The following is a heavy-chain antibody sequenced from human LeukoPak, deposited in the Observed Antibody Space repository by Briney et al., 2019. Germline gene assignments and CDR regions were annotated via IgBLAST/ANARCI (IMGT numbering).Heavy chain of an antibody. D-gene: IGHD3-10*01. CDR1: GFTVSSNY. CDR2: IYSGGST. Sequence: PGESLRLSCAASGFTVSSNYMSWVRQAPGKGLEWVSVIYSGGSTYYADSVKGRFTISRDNSKNTLYLQMNSLRAEDTAVYYCARAGRALWFGELYLDYWGQGTLDTVSS. J-gene: IGHJ4*02. CDR3: ARAGRALWFGELYLDY. V-gene: IGHV3-66*01.